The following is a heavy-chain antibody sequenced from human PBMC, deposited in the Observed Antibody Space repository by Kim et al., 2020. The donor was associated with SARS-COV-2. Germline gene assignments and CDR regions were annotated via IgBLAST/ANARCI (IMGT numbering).Heavy chain of an antibody. D-gene: IGHD3-16*02. CDR2: IIPIFGTA. Sequence: SVKVSCKASGGTFSSYAISWVRQAPGQGLEWMGGIIPIFGTANYAQKFQGRVTITADESTSTAYMELSSLRSEDTAVYYCARGGREVIVSGAFDIWGQGTMVTVSS. CDR1: GGTFSSYA. J-gene: IGHJ3*02. V-gene: IGHV1-69*13. CDR3: ARGGREVIVSGAFDI.